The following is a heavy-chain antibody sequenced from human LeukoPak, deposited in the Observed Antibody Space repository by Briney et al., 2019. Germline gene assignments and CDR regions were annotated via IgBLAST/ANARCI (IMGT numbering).Heavy chain of an antibody. Sequence: SETLSLTCTVSGGSISSYYWSWIRQPPGKGLEWIGYIYYSGSTNYNPSLKSRVTISVDTSKSQFSLKLSSVTAADTAVYYCARDVVVDWARNWFDPWGQGTLVTVSS. CDR1: GGSISSYY. D-gene: IGHD2-2*01. CDR2: IYYSGST. V-gene: IGHV4-59*12. CDR3: ARDVVVDWARNWFDP. J-gene: IGHJ5*02.